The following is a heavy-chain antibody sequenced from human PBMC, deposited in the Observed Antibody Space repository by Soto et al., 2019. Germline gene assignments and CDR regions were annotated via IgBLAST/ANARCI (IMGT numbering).Heavy chain of an antibody. CDR1: GGSISSGGHS. V-gene: IGHV4-30-2*01. Sequence: SETLSLTCAVSGGSISSGGHSWSWIRQPPGKGLEWIGYIYHSGSTYYNPSLKSRVTISVDRSKNQFSLKLSSVTAADTAVYYCARDYGSGSGFDYWGQGTLVTVYS. D-gene: IGHD3-10*01. J-gene: IGHJ4*02. CDR3: ARDYGSGSGFDY. CDR2: IYHSGST.